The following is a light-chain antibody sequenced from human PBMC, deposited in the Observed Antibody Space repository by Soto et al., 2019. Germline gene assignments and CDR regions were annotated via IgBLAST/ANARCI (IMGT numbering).Light chain of an antibody. CDR1: RDVGSD. J-gene: IGKJ1*01. V-gene: IGKV1-6*01. CDR2: AAS. CDR3: LQDYGDSWT. Sequence: QMTQSPSSLSASVGEKLIITCRASRDVGSDVSWYQQKPGQAPKLLIYAASNLYTGVPSRFSGSRSGTEFTLTISSLQPEDFASYYCLQDYGDSWTFGQGTKVDNK.